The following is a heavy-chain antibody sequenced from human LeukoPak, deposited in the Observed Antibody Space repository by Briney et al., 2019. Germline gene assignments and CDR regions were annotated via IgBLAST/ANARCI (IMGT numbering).Heavy chain of an antibody. CDR1: GFTFSSYA. Sequence: GGSLRLSCAASGFTFSSYAMNWVRQAPGKGLEWVSFISGSGDTTYYADSVKGRFTITRDSSKNTLYLQMSSLRAEDTAVYYCAKSRGESRGASNYWGQGTLVTVSS. CDR3: AKSRGESRGASNY. V-gene: IGHV3-23*01. J-gene: IGHJ4*02. CDR2: ISGSGDTT. D-gene: IGHD1-26*01.